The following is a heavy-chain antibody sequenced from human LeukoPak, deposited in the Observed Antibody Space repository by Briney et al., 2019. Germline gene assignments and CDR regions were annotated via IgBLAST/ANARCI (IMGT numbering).Heavy chain of an antibody. J-gene: IGHJ4*02. CDR3: ARSSVGTFDY. V-gene: IGHV4-59*01. Sequence: SETLSLTCTVSDGSITSYYWSWIRQPPGKGLEWIGYIYYTGSTNCNPSLNSRVTISVDTSKNQFSLKLSSVTAADTAVYYCARSSVGTFDYWGQGTLVTVSS. CDR1: DGSITSYY. CDR2: IYYTGST. D-gene: IGHD5/OR15-5a*01.